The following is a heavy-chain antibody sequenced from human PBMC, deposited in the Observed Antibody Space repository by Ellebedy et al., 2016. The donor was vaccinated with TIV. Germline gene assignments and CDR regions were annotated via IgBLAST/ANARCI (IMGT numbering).Heavy chain of an antibody. CDR1: GDSIFSSTNY. CDR2: IFYDGTT. CDR3: ARHLGVRAFEY. V-gene: IGHV4-39*02. Sequence: MPSETLSLTCTVSGDSIFSSTNYWGWVRQSPGKGLEWVGPIFYDGTTYYNPSLKRRLTISVDTSRNHFSLTLNSVTAADTATYYCARHLGVRAFEYWGPGTMVTVAS. J-gene: IGHJ3*01. D-gene: IGHD2/OR15-2a*01.